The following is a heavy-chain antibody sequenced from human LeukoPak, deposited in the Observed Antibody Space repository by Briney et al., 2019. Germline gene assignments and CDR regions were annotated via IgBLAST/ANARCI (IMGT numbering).Heavy chain of an antibody. J-gene: IGHJ4*02. CDR1: GGSISSYY. D-gene: IGHD5-24*01. V-gene: IGHV4-59*08. Sequence: SETLSLTCTVSGGSISSYYWSRIRQPPGKGLEWIGYIYYSGSTNYNPSLKSRVTISVDTSKNQFSLKLSSVTAADTAVYYCARHLGPLGREIATIRDWGQGTLVTVSS. CDR2: IYYSGST. CDR3: ARHLGPLGREIATIRD.